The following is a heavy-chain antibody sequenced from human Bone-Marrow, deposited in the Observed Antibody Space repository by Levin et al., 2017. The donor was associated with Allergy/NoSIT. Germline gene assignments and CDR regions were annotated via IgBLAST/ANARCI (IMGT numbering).Heavy chain of an antibody. D-gene: IGHD3-10*01. J-gene: IGHJ3*01. V-gene: IGHV3-7*04. CDR3: ARDRSALLWFGESPDAFDF. CDR2: IKEDGSER. CDR1: GFTFGTYS. Sequence: GGSLRLSCTVSGFTFGTYSMSWVRQAPGKGLEWVANIKEDGSERYYVESVKGRFTISRDDAKNSLYLQMSSLRVEDTAVYYCARDRSALLWFGESPDAFDFWGQGTVVTVSS.